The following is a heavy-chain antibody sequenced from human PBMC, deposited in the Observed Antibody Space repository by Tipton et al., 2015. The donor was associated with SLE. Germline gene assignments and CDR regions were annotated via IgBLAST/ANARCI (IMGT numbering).Heavy chain of an antibody. CDR1: GYAISSGYY. J-gene: IGHJ4*02. CDR3: ARLPRSGGWYEDY. Sequence: TLSLTCSVSGYAISSGYYWGWIRQSPGTGLEWIGSVHHSGSTDYNPSLKSRVIMSVDTSKNQFSLNLISVTAADTAVYYCARLPRSGGWYEDYWGQGILVTVSS. D-gene: IGHD6-19*01. CDR2: VHHSGST. V-gene: IGHV4-38-2*02.